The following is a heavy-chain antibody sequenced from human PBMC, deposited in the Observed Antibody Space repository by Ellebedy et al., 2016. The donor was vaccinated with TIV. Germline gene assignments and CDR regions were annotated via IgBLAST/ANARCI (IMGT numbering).Heavy chain of an antibody. V-gene: IGHV4-61*08. J-gene: IGHJ4*02. CDR2: VHYRGYT. CDR1: GGSLSSGDYY. D-gene: IGHD5-24*01. CDR3: AREGIDGYNYFDY. Sequence: MPSETLSLTCTVSGGSLSSGDYYWNWIRQPPGKGLEWIAYVHYRGYTNYNPSLVSRVAISLDTSKNQVSLKLTSVTAADTAVYYCAREGIDGYNYFDYWGRGTLVTVSS.